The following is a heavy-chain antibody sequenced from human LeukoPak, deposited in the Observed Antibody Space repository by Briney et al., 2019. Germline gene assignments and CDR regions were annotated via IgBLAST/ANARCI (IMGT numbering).Heavy chain of an antibody. Sequence: GASVNVSCTASGYTFTGYYMHWVRQAPGQGLEWMGWINPNSGGTNYAQKFEGRVTMTRDTSISTADMELSSLTSEDTAVYYCARGHSSLRLYYFDYWGQGTLVTVSS. CDR1: GYTFTGYY. CDR2: INPNSGGT. D-gene: IGHD6-6*01. J-gene: IGHJ4*02. V-gene: IGHV1-2*02. CDR3: ARGHSSLRLYYFDY.